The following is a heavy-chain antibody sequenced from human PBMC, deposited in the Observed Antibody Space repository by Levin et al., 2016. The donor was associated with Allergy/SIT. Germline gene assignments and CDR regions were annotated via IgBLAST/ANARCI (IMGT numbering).Heavy chain of an antibody. J-gene: IGHJ6*02. Sequence: WIRQPPGKGLEWVSAISGSGGSTYYADSVKGRFTISRDNSKNTLYLQVNSLRAEDTAVYYCAKDLTIVGNYYYYGMDVWGQGTTVTVSS. D-gene: IGHD1-1*01. CDR2: ISGSGGST. CDR3: AKDLTIVGNYYYYGMDV. V-gene: IGHV3-23*01.